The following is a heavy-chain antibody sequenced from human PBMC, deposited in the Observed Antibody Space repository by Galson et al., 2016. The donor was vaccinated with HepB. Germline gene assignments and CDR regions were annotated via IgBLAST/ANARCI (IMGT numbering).Heavy chain of an antibody. CDR1: GFIFSKFW. J-gene: IGHJ4*02. Sequence: SLRLSCAASGFIFSKFWLSWVRQAPGKGLEWVANIKADGTGTYYVDSVKGRFTISRDNAKNTVYLQMTDLRPDDTAVYYCARVPQFQPFVDSWGQGALVTVSS. V-gene: IGHV3-7*01. CDR3: ARVPQFQPFVDS. D-gene: IGHD1-14*01. CDR2: IKADGTGT.